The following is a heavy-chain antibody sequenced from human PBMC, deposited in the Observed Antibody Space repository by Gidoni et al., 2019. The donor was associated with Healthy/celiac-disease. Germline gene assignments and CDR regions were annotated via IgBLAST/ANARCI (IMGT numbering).Heavy chain of an antibody. CDR2: ISGSGGST. V-gene: IGHV3-23*01. D-gene: IGHD4-17*01. Sequence: EVQLLESGGGLVQPGGSLRLSCAASGFTFSSYAMSWVRQAPGKGLEWVSAISGSGGSTYYADSVKGRFTISRDNSKNTLYLKMNSLRAEDTAVYYCAKATYGDVGQNDYWGQGTLVTVSS. J-gene: IGHJ4*02. CDR3: AKATYGDVGQNDY. CDR1: GFTFSSYA.